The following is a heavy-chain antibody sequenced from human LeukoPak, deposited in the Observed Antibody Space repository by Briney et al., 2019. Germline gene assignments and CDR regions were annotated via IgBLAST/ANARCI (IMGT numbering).Heavy chain of an antibody. J-gene: IGHJ5*02. V-gene: IGHV4-31*03. CDR2: IYYSGST. CDR1: GGSISSGGYY. Sequence: SETLSLTCTASGGSISSGGYYWSWIRQHPGKGLEWIGYIYYSGSTYYNPSLKSRVTISVDTSKNQFSLKLSSVTAADTAVYYCARVGYSSSWYGSWFDPWGQGTLVTVSS. D-gene: IGHD6-13*01. CDR3: ARVGYSSSWYGSWFDP.